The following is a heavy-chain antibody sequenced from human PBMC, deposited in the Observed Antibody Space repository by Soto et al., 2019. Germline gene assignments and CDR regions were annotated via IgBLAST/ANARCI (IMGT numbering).Heavy chain of an antibody. V-gene: IGHV4-34*01. CDR3: ATRITVFGLLIPPFDP. J-gene: IGHJ5*02. D-gene: IGHD3-3*01. CDR1: GGSVNAYY. Sequence: PSETLSLPCAVYGGSVNAYYWNWIRQPPGKGLEWIGEINHTGGTHYNPSLKSRVTMSVDTSKNQFSLRLSSVTAADTAIYYCATRITVFGLLIPPFDPWGQGTQVTVSS. CDR2: INHTGGT.